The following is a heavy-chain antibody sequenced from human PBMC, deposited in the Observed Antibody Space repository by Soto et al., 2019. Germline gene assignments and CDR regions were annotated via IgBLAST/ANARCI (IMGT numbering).Heavy chain of an antibody. Sequence: SVKVSCKASGGTFSSYAISWVRQAPGQGLEWMGGIIPIFGTANYAQKFQGRVTITADESTSTAYMGLSSLRSEDTAVYYCASRDGYNHFHYYYYGMDVWGQGTTVTVSS. CDR3: ASRDGYNHFHYYYYGMDV. J-gene: IGHJ6*02. CDR2: IIPIFGTA. V-gene: IGHV1-69*13. CDR1: GGTFSSYA. D-gene: IGHD5-12*01.